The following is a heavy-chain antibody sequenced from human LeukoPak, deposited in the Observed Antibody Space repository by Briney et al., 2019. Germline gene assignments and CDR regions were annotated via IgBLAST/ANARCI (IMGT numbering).Heavy chain of an antibody. V-gene: IGHV3-30-3*01. D-gene: IGHD7-27*01. Sequence: GGSLRLSCAASGFTFSNYAMHWVRQAPGKGLEWVAVVSYDGSNKYYADSVKGRFTISRDNSKNTLYLQMNSLRAEGAAIYYCATIGDRRTGELYRIDYWGQGTLVTVSS. J-gene: IGHJ4*02. CDR2: VSYDGSNK. CDR3: ATIGDRRTGELYRIDY. CDR1: GFTFSNYA.